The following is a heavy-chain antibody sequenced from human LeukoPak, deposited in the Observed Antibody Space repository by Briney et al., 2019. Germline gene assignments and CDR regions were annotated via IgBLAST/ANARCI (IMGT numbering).Heavy chain of an antibody. J-gene: IGHJ4*02. V-gene: IGHV3-21*01. Sequence: GGSLRLSCAASGFTVSSNYMSWVRQAPGKGLEWVSSISSSNSYIYYADSVKGRFTISRDNAKNSLYLQMNSLRAEDTAVYYCASHYDILGIDYWGQGTLVTVSS. CDR1: GFTVSSNY. D-gene: IGHD3-9*01. CDR2: ISSSNSYI. CDR3: ASHYDILGIDY.